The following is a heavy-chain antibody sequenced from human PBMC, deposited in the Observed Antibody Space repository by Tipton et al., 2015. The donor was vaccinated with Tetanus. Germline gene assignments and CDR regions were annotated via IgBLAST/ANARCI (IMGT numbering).Heavy chain of an antibody. CDR1: GYTFTGYY. J-gene: IGHJ5*02. Sequence: QVQLVQSGAEVKKPGASVKVSCKASGYTFTGYYMHWVRQAPGQGLEWMGWINPNSGGTSYAQKFQGWVTMTRDTSISTAYMELSRLRSDDTAVYYCARAYMNSSSSFPWFDPWGQGTLVTVSS. D-gene: IGHD6-6*01. CDR2: INPNSGGT. CDR3: ARAYMNSSSSFPWFDP. V-gene: IGHV1-2*04.